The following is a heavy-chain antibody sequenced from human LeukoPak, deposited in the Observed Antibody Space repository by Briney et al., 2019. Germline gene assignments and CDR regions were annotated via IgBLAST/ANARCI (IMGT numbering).Heavy chain of an antibody. Sequence: ASVKVSCKASGYTFTSYYIHWVRQAPGQGLEWMGIINPSGGSTTYAQKFQGRVTMTRDTSTSTVYMEPSSLRPEDTAVYYCAREARVVPAAILNYWGQGTLVTVSS. CDR3: AREARVVPAAILNY. CDR2: INPSGGST. J-gene: IGHJ4*02. D-gene: IGHD2-2*02. V-gene: IGHV1-46*01. CDR1: GYTFTSYY.